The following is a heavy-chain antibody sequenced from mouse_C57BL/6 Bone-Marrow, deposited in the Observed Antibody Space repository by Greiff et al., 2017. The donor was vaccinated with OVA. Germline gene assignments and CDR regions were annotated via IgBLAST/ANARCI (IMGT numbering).Heavy chain of an antibody. J-gene: IGHJ4*01. CDR1: GYTFTDYE. Sequence: VQLQQSGAELVRPGASVTLSCKASGYTFTDYEMHWVKQTPVHGLEWIGAIAPETGGTDYNQKFKGKAILTADKSSSTAYMELRSLTSEDSAVYYFTRGYSNYYAMDYWGQGTSVTVSS. CDR3: TRGYSNYYAMDY. V-gene: IGHV1-15*01. D-gene: IGHD2-5*01. CDR2: IAPETGGT.